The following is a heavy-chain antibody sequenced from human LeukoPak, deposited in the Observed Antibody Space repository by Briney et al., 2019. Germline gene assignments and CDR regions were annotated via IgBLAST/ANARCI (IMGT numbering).Heavy chain of an antibody. CDR1: GYTFTSYY. CDR3: ARGGGARLRRTHIDY. D-gene: IGHD6-25*01. V-gene: IGHV1-46*01. CDR2: INPSGGST. Sequence: ASVKVSCKASGYTFTSYYMHWVGQAPGQGLEWMGIINPSGGSTSYAQKFQGRATMTRDTSTSTVYMELSSLRSEDTAVYYCARGGGARLRRTHIDYWGQGTLVTVSS. J-gene: IGHJ4*02.